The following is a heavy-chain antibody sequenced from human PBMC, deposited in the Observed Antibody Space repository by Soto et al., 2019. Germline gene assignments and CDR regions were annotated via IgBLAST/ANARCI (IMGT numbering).Heavy chain of an antibody. CDR1: GFTFSNYA. CDR2: ISATGGST. D-gene: IGHD5-12*01. J-gene: IGHJ4*02. V-gene: IGHV3-23*01. Sequence: GGSLRLSCAASGFTFSNYAMSWVRQAPGEGLEWVSAISATGGSTYYADSVKGRFTISRDNSKNTLFLQMNSLRADDTAVYYCAKPVSSGYDVDYWGQGTLVTVSS. CDR3: AKPVSSGYDVDY.